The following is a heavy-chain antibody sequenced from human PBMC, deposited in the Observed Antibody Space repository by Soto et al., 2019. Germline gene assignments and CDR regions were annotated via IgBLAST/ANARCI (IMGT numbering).Heavy chain of an antibody. CDR2: IYHSGTT. CDR3: ARGVVAAILRWFDP. Sequence: SETLSLTCAVSGGSISSGGYSWSWIRQPPGKGLEWIGYIYHSGTTYYNPSLKSRITMSVDRSKNQFSLKLSSVTAADTAVYYCARGVVAAILRWFDPWGQGTLVTVSS. D-gene: IGHD2-21*02. CDR1: GGSISSGGYS. V-gene: IGHV4-30-2*01. J-gene: IGHJ5*02.